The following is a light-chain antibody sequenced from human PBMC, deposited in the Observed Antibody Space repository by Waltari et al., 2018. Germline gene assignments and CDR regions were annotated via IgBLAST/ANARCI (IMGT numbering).Light chain of an antibody. CDR1: SSDIGTYNY. CDR2: DVS. V-gene: IGLV2-14*03. J-gene: IGLJ3*02. Sequence: QSALTQPASVSGSPGQSITMSCTGTSSDIGTYNYVSWYQQHPGKAPKLMIYDVSNRPSGVSNRFSGSKSGITASLTISGLRAEDEAEYYCSSYSDSSTLVVFGGGTKLTVL. CDR3: SSYSDSSTLVV.